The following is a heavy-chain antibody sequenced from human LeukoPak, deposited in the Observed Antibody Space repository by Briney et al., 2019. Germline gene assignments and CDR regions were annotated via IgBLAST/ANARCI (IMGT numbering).Heavy chain of an antibody. Sequence: GGSLRLSCAASGFTFDDYTMHWVRQAPGKGLEWVSLISWDGGSTYYADSVKGRFTISRDNSKNSLYLQMNSLRTEDTALYYCAKDIDYGGNQIDYRGQGTLVTVSS. J-gene: IGHJ4*02. CDR2: ISWDGGST. V-gene: IGHV3-43*01. CDR1: GFTFDDYT. D-gene: IGHD4-23*01. CDR3: AKDIDYGGNQIDY.